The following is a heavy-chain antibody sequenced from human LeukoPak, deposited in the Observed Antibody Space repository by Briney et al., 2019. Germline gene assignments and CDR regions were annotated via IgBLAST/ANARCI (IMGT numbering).Heavy chain of an antibody. Sequence: TGGSLRLSCAASGFTFSSYAMSWVRQAPGKGLEWVSAISGSGGSTYYADSVKGRFTISRDNSKNTLYLQMNSLRAEDTAVYYCAKAYSGSSLSFDYWGQGTLVTVSS. J-gene: IGHJ4*02. CDR2: ISGSGGST. CDR3: AKAYSGSSLSFDY. V-gene: IGHV3-23*01. CDR1: GFTFSSYA. D-gene: IGHD1-26*01.